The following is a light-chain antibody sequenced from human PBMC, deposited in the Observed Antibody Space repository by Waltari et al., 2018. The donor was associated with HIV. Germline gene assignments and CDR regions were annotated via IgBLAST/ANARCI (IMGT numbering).Light chain of an antibody. Sequence: EIVLTQSPGTLSLSPGEIATLTCRASPTVSSNYLGWYQQKFGQAHRLLIYGASNRTTGIPDRFSGSGSGTDFTLTISRLEPEDFAVYYCQQYGSARALIFGGGTKVEIK. J-gene: IGKJ4*01. CDR2: GAS. CDR1: PTVSSNY. V-gene: IGKV3-20*01. CDR3: QQYGSARALI.